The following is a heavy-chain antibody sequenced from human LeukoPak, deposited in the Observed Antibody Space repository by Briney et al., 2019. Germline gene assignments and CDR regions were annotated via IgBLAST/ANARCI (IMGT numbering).Heavy chain of an antibody. V-gene: IGHV4-59*01. J-gene: IGHJ2*01. CDR1: GGSISYYY. CDR2: IYDSGST. D-gene: IGHD3-22*01. Sequence: SETLSLTCTVSGGSISYYYWSWIRQPPGKGLEWIGYIYDSGSTNYNPSLKSRVTISVDTSKNQFSLKLSSVTAADTAVYYCARDRGYDSSGYKWYFDLWGRGTLVTVSS. CDR3: ARDRGYDSSGYKWYFDL.